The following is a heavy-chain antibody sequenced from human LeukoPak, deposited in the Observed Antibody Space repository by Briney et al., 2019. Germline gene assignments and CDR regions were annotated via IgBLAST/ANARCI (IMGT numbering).Heavy chain of an antibody. J-gene: IGHJ4*02. CDR1: GGSISTYY. D-gene: IGHD6-13*01. CDR3: ARGAIAAAGGLDY. Sequence: SETLSLTCTVSGGSISTYYWSWIRQPPGKGLEWIGYIYYSGSTNYNPSLKSRVTISVDTSKNQFSLKLSSVTAADTAVYYCARGAIAAAGGLDYWGQGTLVTVSS. CDR2: IYYSGST. V-gene: IGHV4-59*08.